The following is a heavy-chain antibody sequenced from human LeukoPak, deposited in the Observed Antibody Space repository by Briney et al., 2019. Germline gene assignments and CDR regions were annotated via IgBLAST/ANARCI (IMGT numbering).Heavy chain of an antibody. CDR1: GFNFGTFW. Sequence: GGSPRLSCAASGFNFGTFWMSWVRQAPGRGLEWVAKINQDGSVRDYVDSVKGRFTISRDNANNFLHLQMNSLRADDAAVYYCARDQNFYDTTGEGYFQHWGQGTLVTVSS. CDR2: INQDGSVR. V-gene: IGHV3-7*01. CDR3: ARDQNFYDTTGEGYFQH. J-gene: IGHJ1*01. D-gene: IGHD3-22*01.